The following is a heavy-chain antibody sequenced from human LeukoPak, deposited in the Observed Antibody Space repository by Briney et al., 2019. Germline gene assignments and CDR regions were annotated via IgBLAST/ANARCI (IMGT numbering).Heavy chain of an antibody. Sequence: PSETLSLNCTVSGGSISSGDYYWSWIRQPPGKGLEWIGYIYYSGSTYYNPSLKSRVTISVDTSKNQFSLKLSSVTAADTAVYYCARVWDYYDSSGYFDYWGQGTLVTVSS. CDR2: IYYSGST. CDR3: ARVWDYYDSSGYFDY. V-gene: IGHV4-30-4*01. CDR1: GGSISSGDYY. D-gene: IGHD3-22*01. J-gene: IGHJ4*02.